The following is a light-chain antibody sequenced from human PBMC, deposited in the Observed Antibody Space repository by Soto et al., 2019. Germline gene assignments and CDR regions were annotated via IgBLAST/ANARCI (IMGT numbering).Light chain of an antibody. CDR2: DAS. CDR3: QQYDNLPLT. Sequence: DIQMTQSPSSLSACVGDRVTITCQARQDIKNYLNLYQQKSEKAPKLLIYDASDLETGVPSRFSGSGSGTDFTFTINSLQPEDIATYYCQQYDNLPLTFGGGTKVDIK. V-gene: IGKV1-33*01. CDR1: QDIKNY. J-gene: IGKJ4*01.